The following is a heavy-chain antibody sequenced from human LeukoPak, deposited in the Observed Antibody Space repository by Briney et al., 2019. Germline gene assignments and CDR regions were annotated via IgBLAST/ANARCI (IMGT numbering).Heavy chain of an antibody. CDR1: GESFNDYY. CDR3: ARHSRTGPARYYYGSGSYYKPTYSDY. CDR2: INPSGGT. V-gene: IGHV4-34*01. J-gene: IGHJ4*02. Sequence: SETLSLTCAVYGESFNDYYWSWIRQPPGKGLEWIGEINPSGGTNYNPSLKSRVTISVDTSKNQFSLKLSSVTAADTAVYYCARHSRTGPARYYYGSGSYYKPTYSDYWGQGTLVTVSS. D-gene: IGHD3-10*01.